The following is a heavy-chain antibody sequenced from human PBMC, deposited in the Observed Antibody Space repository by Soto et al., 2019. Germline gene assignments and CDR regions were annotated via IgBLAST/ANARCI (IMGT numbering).Heavy chain of an antibody. V-gene: IGHV4-31*03. Sequence: SETLSLTCTVSGGSISSNTYYWTWIRQHPGKGLEWIGYIYYSGSTDYNPSLGSRVAMSVETSKNQFSLHLSSMTAADTAVYYCARAPYDVTGWGFFHHWGQGTLVTVSS. CDR2: IYYSGST. CDR1: GGSISSNTYY. CDR3: ARAPYDVTGWGFFHH. J-gene: IGHJ1*01. D-gene: IGHD3-22*01.